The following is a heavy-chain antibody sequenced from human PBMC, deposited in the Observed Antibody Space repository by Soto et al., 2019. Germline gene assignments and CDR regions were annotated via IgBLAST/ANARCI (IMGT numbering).Heavy chain of an antibody. V-gene: IGHV1-18*01. CDR3: AAGNLYCTNGVCYPKYYYYYGMDV. J-gene: IGHJ6*02. CDR2: ISAYNGNT. CDR1: GYTFTSYG. Sequence: ASVKVSCKASGYTFTSYGISWVRQAPGQGLEWMGWISAYNGNTNYAQKFQERVTITRDMSTSTAYMELSSLRSEDTAVYYCAAGNLYCTNGVCYPKYYYYYGMDVWGQGTTVNVSS. D-gene: IGHD2-8*01.